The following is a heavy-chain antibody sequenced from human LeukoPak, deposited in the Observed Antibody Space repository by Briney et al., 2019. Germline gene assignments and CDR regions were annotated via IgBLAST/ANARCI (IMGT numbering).Heavy chain of an antibody. Sequence: ASETVSCKTSGYIFSLVWMHWVRLAPGPGLEWMGIINLGRGDTTYAQQFQGRVSMTGVVTTNNVYMELSGVTSDDTAICCCARDVSARGAGVVAPGLLTLMYYFGFDMDVWGKGTSVTVSS. J-gene: IGHJ6*03. CDR2: INLGRGDT. V-gene: IGHV1-46*01. D-gene: IGHD2-15*01. CDR3: ARDVSARGAGVVAPGLLTLMYYFGFDMDV. CDR1: GYIFSLVW.